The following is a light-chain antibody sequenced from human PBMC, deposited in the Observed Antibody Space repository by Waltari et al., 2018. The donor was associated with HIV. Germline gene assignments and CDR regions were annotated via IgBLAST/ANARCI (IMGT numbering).Light chain of an antibody. CDR2: GAS. V-gene: IGKV3-20*01. CDR1: QNVDKNY. CDR3: QHYVSSPYS. J-gene: IGKJ2*03. Sequence: EIVLTQSPGTLSLSPGERAILSCRASQNVDKNYLAWYQQKPGQAHRLLMYGASNRATGIPDRFSGSGSGTDFTLTISRLEPEDFAVYHCQHYVSSPYSFGQGTKLEI.